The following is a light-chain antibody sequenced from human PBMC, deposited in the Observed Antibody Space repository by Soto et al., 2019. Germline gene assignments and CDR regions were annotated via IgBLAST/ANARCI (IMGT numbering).Light chain of an antibody. CDR1: QSIGSW. J-gene: IGKJ5*01. CDR3: QQYNSYPIT. V-gene: IGKV1-5*01. Sequence: DIQMTHSPSTLSSSVGDRVIITCRASQSIGSWLAWYQQKPGKAPKLLIYDASSLESGVPSRFSGSGSGTEFTLTISSLQPDDFATYYCQQYNSYPITFGQGTRLEIK. CDR2: DAS.